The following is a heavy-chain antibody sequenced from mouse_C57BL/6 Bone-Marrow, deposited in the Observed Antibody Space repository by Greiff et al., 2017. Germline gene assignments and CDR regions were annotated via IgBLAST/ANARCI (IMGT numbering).Heavy chain of an antibody. Sequence: VQLQQSGAELARPGASVKLSCKASGYTFTSYGISWVKQRTGQGLEWIGEIYPRSGNTYYNEKFKGKATLTADKSSSTAYMELRSLTSEDSAVYFCARSGGKPYYYAMDYWGQGTSVTVSS. D-gene: IGHD2-1*01. CDR3: ARSGGKPYYYAMDY. V-gene: IGHV1-81*01. CDR1: GYTFTSYG. J-gene: IGHJ4*01. CDR2: IYPRSGNT.